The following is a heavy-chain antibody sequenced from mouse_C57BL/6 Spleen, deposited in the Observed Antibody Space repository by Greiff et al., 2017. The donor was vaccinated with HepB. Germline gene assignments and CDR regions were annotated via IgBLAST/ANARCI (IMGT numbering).Heavy chain of an antibody. V-gene: IGHV1-72*01. CDR3: TCRDYYGSSPHWYFDV. CDR2: IDPNSGGT. J-gene: IGHJ1*03. D-gene: IGHD1-1*01. CDR1: GYTFTSYW. Sequence: VQLQQPGAELVKPGASVKLSCKASGYTFTSYWMHWVKQRPGRGLEWIGRIDPNSGGTKYNEKFKSKATLTVDKPSSTAYMQLSSLTSEDSAVYYCTCRDYYGSSPHWYFDVWGTGTTVTVSS.